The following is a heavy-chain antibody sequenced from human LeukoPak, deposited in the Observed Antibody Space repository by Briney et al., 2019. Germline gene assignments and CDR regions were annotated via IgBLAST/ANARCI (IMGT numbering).Heavy chain of an antibody. V-gene: IGHV4-38-2*02. CDR1: GYSISSGYY. Sequence: SETLSLTCTVSGYSISSGYYWGWIRQPPGKGLEWIGSIYHSGSTYYNPSLKSRVTISVDTSKNQFSLKLSSVTAADTAVYYCAREGCSSTSCYEDYYYGMDVWGQGTTVTVSS. CDR3: AREGCSSTSCYEDYYYGMDV. J-gene: IGHJ6*02. CDR2: IYHSGST. D-gene: IGHD2-2*01.